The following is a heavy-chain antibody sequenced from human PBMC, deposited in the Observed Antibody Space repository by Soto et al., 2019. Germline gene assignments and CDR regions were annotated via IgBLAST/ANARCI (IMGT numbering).Heavy chain of an antibody. V-gene: IGHV2-5*02. Sequence: KESGPTLVTPTQTLTLTCTFSGFSLSTSGVGVGWIRQPPGKALEWLALIYWDDDKRYSPSLKSRLTITKDTSKHQVVLTMTNMDPVDTATYYCARDRGWLLSLYYFDYWGQGTLVTVSS. CDR2: IYWDDDK. D-gene: IGHD3-9*01. CDR3: ARDRGWLLSLYYFDY. CDR1: GFSLSTSGVG. J-gene: IGHJ4*02.